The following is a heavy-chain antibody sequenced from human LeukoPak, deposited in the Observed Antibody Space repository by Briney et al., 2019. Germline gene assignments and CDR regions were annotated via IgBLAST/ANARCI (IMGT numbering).Heavy chain of an antibody. CDR1: GFTFSSYA. J-gene: IGHJ4*02. CDR3: AKEGFGELEIFGVVIMVDY. D-gene: IGHD3-3*01. Sequence: PGGSLRLSCAASGFTFSSYAMSWVRQAPGKGLEWVSAISGSGGSTYYADSVKGRFTISRDNSKNTLYLQMNSLRAEDTAVYYCAKEGFGELEIFGVVIMVDYWGQGTLVTVSS. V-gene: IGHV3-23*01. CDR2: ISGSGGST.